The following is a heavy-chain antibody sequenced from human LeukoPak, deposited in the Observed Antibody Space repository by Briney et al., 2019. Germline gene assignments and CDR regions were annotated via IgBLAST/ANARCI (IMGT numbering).Heavy chain of an antibody. Sequence: SVTLSLTCAVYGGSFYGYYWSWIRQPPGKGLEGIGEINHSERTNYNPSLKSRVTISVDTSKNQFSLKLSSVTAADTAGYYCAAAVLRENADARGFDYWGQGTLVTVSS. J-gene: IGHJ4*02. CDR3: AAAVLRENADARGFDY. D-gene: IGHD2-8*01. CDR1: GGSFYGYY. V-gene: IGHV4-34*01. CDR2: INHSERT.